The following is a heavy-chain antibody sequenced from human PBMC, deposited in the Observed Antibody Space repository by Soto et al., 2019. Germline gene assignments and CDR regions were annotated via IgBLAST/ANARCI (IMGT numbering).Heavy chain of an antibody. V-gene: IGHV1-18*01. Sequence: GASVKVSCKASGYTFTSYGISWVRQAPGQGLEWMGWISAYNGNTNYAQKLQGRVTMTTDTSTSTAYMELRSLRSDDTAVYYCAISTTYYYDSSGYFPRYWGQGTLVTVSS. CDR3: AISTTYYYDSSGYFPRY. D-gene: IGHD3-22*01. CDR2: ISAYNGNT. CDR1: GYTFTSYG. J-gene: IGHJ4*02.